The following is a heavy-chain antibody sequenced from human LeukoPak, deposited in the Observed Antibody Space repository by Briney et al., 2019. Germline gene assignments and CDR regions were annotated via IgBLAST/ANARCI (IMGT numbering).Heavy chain of an antibody. CDR2: ISGSGGST. Sequence: GGSLRLSCAVSGFTSSSYWMHWVRQAPGKGLEWVSAISGSGGSTYYADSVKGRFTISRDNSKNTLYLQMNSLGAEDTAVYYCWAVYGSGSEFDYWGQGTLVTVSS. D-gene: IGHD3-10*01. CDR1: GFTSSSYW. V-gene: IGHV3-23*01. CDR3: WAVYGSGSEFDY. J-gene: IGHJ4*02.